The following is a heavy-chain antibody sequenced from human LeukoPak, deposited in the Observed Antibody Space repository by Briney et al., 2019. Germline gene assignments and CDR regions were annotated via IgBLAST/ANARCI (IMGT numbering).Heavy chain of an antibody. CDR1: GYTFTGYY. V-gene: IGHV1-46*01. CDR2: INPSGGST. CDR3: ARDVRQQPVGFDL. D-gene: IGHD6-13*01. J-gene: IGHJ2*01. Sequence: ASVKVSCKASGYTFTGYYMHWVRQAPRQGLEWMGIINPSGGSTSYAQKFQGRVTMTRDTSTSTVYMELSSLRSEDTAVYYCARDVRQQPVGFDLWGRGTLVTVSS.